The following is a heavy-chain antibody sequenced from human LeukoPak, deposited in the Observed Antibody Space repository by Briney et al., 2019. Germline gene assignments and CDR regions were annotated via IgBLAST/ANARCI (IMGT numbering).Heavy chain of an antibody. Sequence: GGSLRLSCAASGFNFITAAMTWVRQAPGKGLEWVSLIGSSGGSTYYADSVKGRFTISRDNSNHTLSLQMNSLRVEDTAVYYCAKDLRIQLWSPSFDYWGQGTLVTVSS. J-gene: IGHJ4*02. CDR2: IGSSGGST. CDR1: GFNFITAA. V-gene: IGHV3-23*01. CDR3: AKDLRIQLWSPSFDY. D-gene: IGHD5-18*01.